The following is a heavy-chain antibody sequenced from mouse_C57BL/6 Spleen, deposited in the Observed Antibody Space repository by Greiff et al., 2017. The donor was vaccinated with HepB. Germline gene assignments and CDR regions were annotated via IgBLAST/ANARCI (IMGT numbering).Heavy chain of an antibody. Sequence: QVQLKQPGAELVKPGASVKVSCKASGYTFTSYWMHWVKQRPGQGLEWIGRIHPSDSDTNYNQKFKGKATLTVDKSSSTAYMQLSSLTSEDSAVYYCALYCAPSWFAYWGQGTLVTVSA. J-gene: IGHJ3*01. V-gene: IGHV1-74*01. CDR3: ALYCAPSWFAY. CDR1: GYTFTSYW. D-gene: IGHD6-1*01. CDR2: IHPSDSDT.